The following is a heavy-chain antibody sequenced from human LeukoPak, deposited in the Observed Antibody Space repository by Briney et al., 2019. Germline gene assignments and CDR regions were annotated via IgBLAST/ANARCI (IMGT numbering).Heavy chain of an antibody. CDR1: GYTFTSYG. J-gene: IGHJ6*02. V-gene: IGHV1-18*01. CDR2: ISAYNGNT. CDR3: ARQAVAGYYYYGMDV. Sequence: ASVKVSCKASGYTFTSYGISWVRQAPGQGLEWMGWISAYNGNTNYAQKLQGRVTMTTDTPTSTAYMELRSLRSDDTAVYYCARQAVAGYYYYGMDVWGQGTTVTVSS. D-gene: IGHD6-19*01.